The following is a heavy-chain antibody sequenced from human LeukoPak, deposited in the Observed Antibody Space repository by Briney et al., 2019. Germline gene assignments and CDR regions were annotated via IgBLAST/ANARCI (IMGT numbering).Heavy chain of an antibody. Sequence: PGGSLRLSCAASGFTFSDYYMSWIRQAPGKGLEWVSYISSSGSTIYYADSVKGRFTISRDNAKNSLYLQMNSLGAEDTAVYYCARSRTDNPIYYYYYMDVWGKGTTVTISS. V-gene: IGHV3-11*01. D-gene: IGHD1-14*01. CDR1: GFTFSDYY. CDR2: ISSSGSTI. CDR3: ARSRTDNPIYYYYYMDV. J-gene: IGHJ6*03.